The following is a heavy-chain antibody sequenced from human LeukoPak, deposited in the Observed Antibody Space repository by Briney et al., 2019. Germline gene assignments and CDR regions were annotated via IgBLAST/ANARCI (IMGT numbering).Heavy chain of an antibody. CDR2: ISSSSSYI. CDR3: ARAYYDISTGYYPFDY. CDR1: GFTFSSSA. D-gene: IGHD3-9*01. J-gene: IGHJ4*02. V-gene: IGHV3-21*04. Sequence: GGSLRVSCAASGFTFSSSAMNWVRQAPGKGLEWVSSISSSSSYIYYADSVKGRFAISRDHAKNSLYLQMNSLRAEDTALYHCARAYYDISTGYYPFDYWGQGTLVTVSS.